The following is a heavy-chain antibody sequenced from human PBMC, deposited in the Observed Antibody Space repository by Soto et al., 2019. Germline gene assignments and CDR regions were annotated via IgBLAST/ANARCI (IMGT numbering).Heavy chain of an antibody. Sequence: QVQLVESVGGVVQPGRSLRVSCAASGITISNYFMYWVRQAPGKGLEWVAAISYDGSNKHYSDSVKGRFTISRDNSKNSLFLKMNSLRDEDTAEYYCVEGDQYYAIGVWGQGTTVAVSS. D-gene: IGHD2-2*01. CDR2: ISYDGSNK. CDR1: GITISNYF. CDR3: VEGDQYYAIGV. J-gene: IGHJ6*02. V-gene: IGHV3-30*18.